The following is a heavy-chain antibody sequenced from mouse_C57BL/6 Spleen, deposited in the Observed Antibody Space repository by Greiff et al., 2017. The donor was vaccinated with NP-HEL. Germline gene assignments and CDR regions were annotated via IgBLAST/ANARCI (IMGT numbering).Heavy chain of an antibody. V-gene: IGHV1-80*01. CDR1: GYAFSSYW. D-gene: IGHD1-1*01. J-gene: IGHJ1*03. CDR3: ARTYGSSYWYFDV. CDR2: IYPGDGDT. Sequence: QVQLQQSGAELVKPGASVKISCKASGYAFSSYWMNWVKQRPGKGLEWIGQIYPGDGDTNYNGKFKGQATLTADKSSSTAYMQLSSLTSEDSAVYFCARTYGSSYWYFDVWGTGTTVTVSS.